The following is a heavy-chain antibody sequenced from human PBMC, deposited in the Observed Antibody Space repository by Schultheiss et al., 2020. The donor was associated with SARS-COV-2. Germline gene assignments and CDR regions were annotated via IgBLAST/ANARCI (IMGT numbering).Heavy chain of an antibody. CDR1: GGSISSYY. Sequence: SETLSLTCTVSGGSISSYYWSWIRQPAGKGLEWIGTLHSSESTYYNPSLNSRVTISVDPSKNQFSLKLSSVTAADTAVYYCARREEGCSGGSCYEYFHHWGQGTLVTVSS. D-gene: IGHD2-15*01. CDR2: LHSSEST. J-gene: IGHJ1*01. CDR3: ARREEGCSGGSCYEYFHH. V-gene: IGHV4-59*05.